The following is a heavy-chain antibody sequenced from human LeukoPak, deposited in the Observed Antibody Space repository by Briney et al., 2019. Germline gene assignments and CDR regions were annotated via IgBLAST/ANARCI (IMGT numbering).Heavy chain of an antibody. J-gene: IGHJ3*02. CDR1: GYSFTSYW. D-gene: IGHD3-9*01. CDR3: AGTDYDILTGYPDDAFDI. Sequence: PGESLKISCKGSGYSFTSYWIGWVRQMPGKGLEWMGIIYPGDSDTRYSPSFQGQVTMSVDKSISTAYLQWSSLKASDTAMYYCAGTDYDILTGYPDDAFDIWGQGTMVTVSS. V-gene: IGHV5-51*01. CDR2: IYPGDSDT.